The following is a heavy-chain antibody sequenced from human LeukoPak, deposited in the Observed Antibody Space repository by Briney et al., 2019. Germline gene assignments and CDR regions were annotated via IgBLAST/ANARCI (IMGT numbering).Heavy chain of an antibody. CDR3: AKDLTAVGAGGFDL. Sequence: GGSLRLSCAASGFTFRTYAMSWVRQAPGKGLEWVSAIADSGDTTNYSDSVKGRFTISRDNSQNMLYLQMNSLRAEDTALYYCAKDLTAVGAGGFDLWGQGTMVTVSS. D-gene: IGHD5-18*01. CDR2: IADSGDTT. V-gene: IGHV3-23*01. CDR1: GFTFRTYA. J-gene: IGHJ3*01.